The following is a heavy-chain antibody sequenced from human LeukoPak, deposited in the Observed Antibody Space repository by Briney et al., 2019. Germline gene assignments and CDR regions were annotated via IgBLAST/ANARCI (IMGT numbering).Heavy chain of an antibody. V-gene: IGHV3-21*01. CDR3: ARVNYYYYYYYMDV. CDR1: GFTFSSYS. D-gene: IGHD1-7*01. Sequence: PGGSLRLSCAASGFTFSSYSMNWVRQAPGKGLEWVSSISSSSSSYIYYADSVKGRFTISRDNAENSLYLQMNSLRAEDTAVYYCARVNYYYYYYYMDVWGKGTTVTVSS. CDR2: ISSSSSSYI. J-gene: IGHJ6*03.